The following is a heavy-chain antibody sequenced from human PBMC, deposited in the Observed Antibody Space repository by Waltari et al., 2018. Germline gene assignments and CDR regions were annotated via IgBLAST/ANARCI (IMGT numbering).Heavy chain of an antibody. J-gene: IGHJ3*02. D-gene: IGHD5-12*01. CDR2: IYSGGGT. Sequence: EVQLVESGGGLIQPGGSLRISCAASGFTVSNNYITWVRQAPGKGLEWVSGIYSGGGTYYADSVRGRFTISRDKVKNTGDLQMNSLRAEDTAVYYCGNIGAFDIWGQGTMVTGSS. V-gene: IGHV3-53*01. CDR3: GNIGAFDI. CDR1: GFTVSNNY.